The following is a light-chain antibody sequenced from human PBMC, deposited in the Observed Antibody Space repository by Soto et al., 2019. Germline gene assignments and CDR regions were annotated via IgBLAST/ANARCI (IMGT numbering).Light chain of an antibody. J-gene: IGKJ4*01. CDR2: GAS. Sequence: EIVMTQSPATLSVSPGERATPSCRASQSIANRLAWYQQKPCQAPRLLIYGASTRATGVPARFSGSGSGTEFTLTISSLQSEDFAVYYCQQYNNWLALTFGGGTKVEIK. V-gene: IGKV3-15*01. CDR1: QSIANR. CDR3: QQYNNWLALT.